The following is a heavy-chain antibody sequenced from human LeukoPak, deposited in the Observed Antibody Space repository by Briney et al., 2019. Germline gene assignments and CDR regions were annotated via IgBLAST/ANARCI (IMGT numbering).Heavy chain of an antibody. Sequence: PSETLSLTCTVSGGSISSSSYYWGWIRQPPGKGLEWIGSIYYSGSTYYNPSLKSRVTISVDTSKNQFSLKLSSVTAADTAVYYCARNNCSSTSCYAGAYYYYGMDVWDQGTTVTVSS. J-gene: IGHJ6*02. D-gene: IGHD2-2*01. CDR1: GGSISSSSYY. CDR2: IYYSGST. V-gene: IGHV4-39*01. CDR3: ARNNCSSTSCYAGAYYYYGMDV.